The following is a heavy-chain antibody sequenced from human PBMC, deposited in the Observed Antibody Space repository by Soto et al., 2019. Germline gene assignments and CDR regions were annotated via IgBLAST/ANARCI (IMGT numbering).Heavy chain of an antibody. D-gene: IGHD3-10*01. CDR2: IKQDGSEK. Sequence: PGGSLRLSCAASGFTFSSYWMSWVRQAPGKGLEWVANIKQDGSEKYYVDSVKGRFTISRDNAKNSLYLQMNSLRAEDTAVYYCARSPLGDRGVPLFDYWGQGTLVTVSS. CDR1: GFTFSSYW. V-gene: IGHV3-7*01. CDR3: ARSPLGDRGVPLFDY. J-gene: IGHJ4*02.